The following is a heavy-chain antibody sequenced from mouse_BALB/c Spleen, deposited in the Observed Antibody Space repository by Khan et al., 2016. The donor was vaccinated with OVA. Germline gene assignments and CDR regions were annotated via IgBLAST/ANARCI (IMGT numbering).Heavy chain of an antibody. J-gene: IGHJ3*01. CDR2: IYPGSGNT. CDR1: GYIFTDYY. CDR3: ARGNYYGSTSWFGY. V-gene: IGHV1-84*02. Sequence: VQLQESGPELVKPGASVKISCKASGYIFTDYYINWVKQKPGQGLEWIGWIYPGSGNTKYNENFKGKATLTEDTSSSTAYMQLSSLTSEDTAVYFCARGNYYGSTSWFGYWGQGTLVTVST. D-gene: IGHD1-1*01.